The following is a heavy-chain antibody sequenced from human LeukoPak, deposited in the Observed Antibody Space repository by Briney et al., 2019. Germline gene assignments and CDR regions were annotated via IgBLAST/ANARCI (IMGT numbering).Heavy chain of an antibody. CDR3: ARHGLETYYYDSSGLWYFDL. J-gene: IGHJ2*01. V-gene: IGHV4-4*07. CDR1: GGSISSYY. CDR2: IYTSGST. D-gene: IGHD3-22*01. Sequence: SETLSLTCTVSGGSISSYYWSWIRQPAGKGLEWIGRIYTSGSTYYNPSLKSRVTISVDTSKNQFSLKLSSVTAADTAVYYCARHGLETYYYDSSGLWYFDLWGRGTLVTVSS.